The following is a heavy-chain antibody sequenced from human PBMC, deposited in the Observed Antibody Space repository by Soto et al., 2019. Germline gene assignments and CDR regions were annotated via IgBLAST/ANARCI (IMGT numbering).Heavy chain of an antibody. Sequence: PSETLSVTCTVAGGYIISSSYYWGWIRQPPGKGLEWIGSIYYSGSTYYNPSLKSRVTISVDTSKNQFSLKLSSVTAADTAVYYCARLRGSSWYNFDYWGQGTLVTVSS. CDR1: GGYIISSSYY. D-gene: IGHD6-13*01. CDR2: IYYSGST. J-gene: IGHJ4*02. V-gene: IGHV4-39*01. CDR3: ARLRGSSWYNFDY.